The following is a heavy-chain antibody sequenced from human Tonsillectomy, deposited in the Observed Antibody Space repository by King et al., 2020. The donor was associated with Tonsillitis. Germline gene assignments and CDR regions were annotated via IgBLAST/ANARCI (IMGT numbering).Heavy chain of an antibody. J-gene: IGHJ4*02. D-gene: IGHD6-13*01. CDR3: ARQHLAGTPDSSFDY. CDR1: SGSIISTSHY. CDR2: IYYSGST. V-gene: IGHV4-39*01. Sequence: QLQESGPVVVKPSETLSLTCTVSSGSIISTSHYWGWIRQPPGKGLEWIGSIYYSGSTYYNPSLKSRVTLSVDTSEKPFYLKLSYVTAADTAFYYCARQHLAGTPDSSFDYWGQGTLVTVSS.